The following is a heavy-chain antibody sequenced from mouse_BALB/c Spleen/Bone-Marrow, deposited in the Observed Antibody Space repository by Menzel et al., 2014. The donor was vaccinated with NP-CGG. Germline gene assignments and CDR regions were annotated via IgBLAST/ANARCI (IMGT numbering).Heavy chain of an antibody. J-gene: IGHJ4*01. D-gene: IGHD1-3*01. Sequence: QVQLQQSGAELVRPGASVKVSCKASGYTFTNYWINWVRQRPGQGLEWIGNIYPSDSYTNYNQKFKDKATLTVDKSSSTAYMQLSSPTSEDSAVYYCTRMYYNYYAMDYWGQGTSVTVSS. CDR3: TRMYYNYYAMDY. CDR2: IYPSDSYT. V-gene: IGHV1-69*02. CDR1: GYTFTNYW.